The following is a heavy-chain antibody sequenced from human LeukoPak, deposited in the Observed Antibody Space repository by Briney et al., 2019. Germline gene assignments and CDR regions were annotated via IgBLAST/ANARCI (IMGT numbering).Heavy chain of an antibody. CDR2: INTNTGNP. CDR3: ARRYYDFSSDLYGMDV. V-gene: IGHV7-4-1*02. CDR1: GYSFSSYA. J-gene: IGHJ6*02. D-gene: IGHD3-3*01. Sequence: ASVKVSCKSSGYSFSSYAMNWVRQAPGQGLEWMGWINTNTGNPTYAQGFTGRFVFSLDTSVSTAYLQISSLKAEDTAVYYCARRYYDFSSDLYGMDVWGQGTTVTVSS.